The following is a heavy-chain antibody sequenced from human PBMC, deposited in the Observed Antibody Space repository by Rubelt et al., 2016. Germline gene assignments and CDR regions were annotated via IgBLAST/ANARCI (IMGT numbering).Heavy chain of an antibody. CDR3: ARDPGYCSSTSCYPYGMDV. D-gene: IGHD2-2*03. V-gene: IGHV3-74*01. J-gene: IGHJ6*02. CDR2: SDGSST. Sequence: SDGSSTSYADSVKGRFTISRDNAKNSLYLQMNSLRAEDTAVYYCARDPGYCSSTSCYPYGMDVWGQGTTVTVSS.